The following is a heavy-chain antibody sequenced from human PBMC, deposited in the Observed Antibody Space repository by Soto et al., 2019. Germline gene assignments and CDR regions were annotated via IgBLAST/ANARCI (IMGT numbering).Heavy chain of an antibody. J-gene: IGHJ4*02. Sequence: ASVKVSCKASGYTFTSYGISWVRQAPGQGLEWMGWISVYNGNTNYAQKLQGRATMTTDTSTSTAYMELRSLRSDDTAVYYCARVYDFWSGYSNPFDYWGQGTLVTVSS. V-gene: IGHV1-18*01. D-gene: IGHD3-3*01. CDR3: ARVYDFWSGYSNPFDY. CDR1: GYTFTSYG. CDR2: ISVYNGNT.